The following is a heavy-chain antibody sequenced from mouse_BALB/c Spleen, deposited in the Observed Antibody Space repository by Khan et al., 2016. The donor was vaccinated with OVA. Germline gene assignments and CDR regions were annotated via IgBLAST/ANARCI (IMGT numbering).Heavy chain of an antibody. CDR2: IDPGNGHN. CDR1: GFKIKDTY. CDR3: ARINA. J-gene: IGHJ2*01. Sequence: IQLKQSGAELMKPGASVKLSCKASGFKIKDTYMHWVKQRPGHGLEWIGRIDPGNGHNKYNPKFQGKATITADTSSNTASLQLSSLTSEDTAVYCSARINAWGQGTTVTVSA. V-gene: IGHV14-3*02.